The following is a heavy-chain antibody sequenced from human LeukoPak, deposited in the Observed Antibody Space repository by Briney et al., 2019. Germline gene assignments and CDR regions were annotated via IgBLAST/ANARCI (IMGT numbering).Heavy chain of an antibody. D-gene: IGHD6-19*01. CDR3: ARDAGTSGWYAFDY. CDR2: TYYRSKWYS. Sequence: SQTPSLTCAISGDSVSSKNGAWNWVRQSPSRGLEWLGRTYYRSKWYSDYAESVQGRMAINPDTSKNEFSLQLHSVTPEDTAAYYCARDAGTSGWYAFDYWGQGTLVTVSS. CDR1: GDSVSSKNGA. V-gene: IGHV6-1*01. J-gene: IGHJ4*02.